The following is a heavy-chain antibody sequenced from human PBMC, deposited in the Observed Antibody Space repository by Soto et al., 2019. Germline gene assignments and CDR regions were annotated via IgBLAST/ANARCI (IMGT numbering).Heavy chain of an antibody. CDR1: GGSFSGYY. J-gene: IGHJ4*02. CDR2: INHSGST. CDR3: ARSSYDYVWGSYLPDKYYFDY. V-gene: IGHV4-34*01. Sequence: SETLSLTCAVYGGSFSGYYWSWIRQPPGKGLEWIGEINHSGSTNYSPSLKSRVTISVDTSKNQFSLKLSSVTAADTAVYYCARSSYDYVWGSYLPDKYYFDYWGQGTLVPVSS. D-gene: IGHD3-16*02.